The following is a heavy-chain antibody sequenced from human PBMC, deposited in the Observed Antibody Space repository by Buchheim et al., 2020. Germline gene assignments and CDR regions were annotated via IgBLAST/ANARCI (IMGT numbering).Heavy chain of an antibody. D-gene: IGHD2-15*01. CDR1: GFTFKTYG. Sequence: VQLVESGGGVVQPGGSLRLSCAASGFTFKTYGMHWVRQAPGKGLEWVANIGPDGSERNYVDSVKGRLTISRDNDKNSLFLQMNSLRAEDTALYYCTRYHYCSGGGCSYHGMDVWGQGTT. V-gene: IGHV3-7*01. CDR2: IGPDGSER. CDR3: TRYHYCSGGGCSYHGMDV. J-gene: IGHJ6*02.